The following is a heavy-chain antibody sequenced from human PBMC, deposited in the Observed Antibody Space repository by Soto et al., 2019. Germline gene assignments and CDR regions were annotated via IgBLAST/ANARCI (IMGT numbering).Heavy chain of an antibody. CDR2: IRSKAYGGTT. Sequence: GGSLRLSCTASGFTFGDYAMSWFRQAPGKGLEWVGFIRSKAYGGTTEYAASVKGRFTISRDDSKSIAYLQMNSLKTEDTAVYYCTSTSDCGGDCGESPDTLDYWGQGTLVTVSS. CDR3: TSTSDCGGDCGESPDTLDY. V-gene: IGHV3-49*03. D-gene: IGHD2-21*02. CDR1: GFTFGDYA. J-gene: IGHJ4*02.